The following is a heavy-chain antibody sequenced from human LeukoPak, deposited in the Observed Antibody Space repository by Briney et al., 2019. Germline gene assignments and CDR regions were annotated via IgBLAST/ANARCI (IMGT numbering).Heavy chain of an antibody. Sequence: GGSLRLSCAASGLTFSNCHMNWVRQAPGKGLQWNSYISSDSVTIYYADSVEGRFTTSRDNAKKSLGLQMKSLRAEDTAVYYCARVGSGSYPSLGYMDVWGKGTTVTVSS. CDR1: GLTFSNCH. D-gene: IGHD3-10*01. CDR3: ARVGSGSYPSLGYMDV. J-gene: IGHJ6*03. V-gene: IGHV3-48*01. CDR2: ISSDSVTI.